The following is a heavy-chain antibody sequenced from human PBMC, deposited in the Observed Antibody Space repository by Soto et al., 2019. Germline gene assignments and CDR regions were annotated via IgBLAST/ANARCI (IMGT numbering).Heavy chain of an antibody. CDR2: ISGIGGST. D-gene: IGHD3-3*02. Sequence: GGSLRLSCAASGFTFSSYAMSWVRQAPGKGLEWVSVISGIGGSTYYADSVKGRFTISRDNSKNTLFLQMNSLRAEDTAVYYCAKDPLKRKQFWSGYPKPDPWGQGTLVTVSS. CDR3: AKDPLKRKQFWSGYPKPDP. V-gene: IGHV3-23*01. CDR1: GFTFSSYA. J-gene: IGHJ5*02.